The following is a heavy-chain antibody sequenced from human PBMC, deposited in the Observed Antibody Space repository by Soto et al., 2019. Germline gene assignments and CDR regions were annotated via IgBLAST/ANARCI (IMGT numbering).Heavy chain of an antibody. CDR2: INPNSGVT. J-gene: IGHJ6*03. CDR1: GDTFTGYY. CDR3: AGESGGATATLDYYYFYMDV. Sequence: QVQLVQSGAEVKKPGASVTVSCRASGDTFTGYYMHWVRQAPGQGLEWMGWINPNSGVTKYAQKFQGWVTMTRDTSIRTVYMQLSRLRSDDTAVYYCAGESGGATATLDYYYFYMDVWGTGTTVTVCS. D-gene: IGHD1-26*01. V-gene: IGHV1-2*04.